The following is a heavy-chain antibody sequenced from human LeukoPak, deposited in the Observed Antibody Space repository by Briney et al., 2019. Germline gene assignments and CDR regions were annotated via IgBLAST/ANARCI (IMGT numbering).Heavy chain of an antibody. J-gene: IGHJ4*02. CDR1: GFSNYA. D-gene: IGHD6-13*01. CDR2: ISSNGDST. V-gene: IGHV3-64D*06. Sequence: GGSLRLSCSASGFSNYAIHWVRQAPGKGLDYVSVISSNGDSTYYADSVKGRFSISRDNSKSTLYLQMNSLRAEDTAVYYCVKQGPYTSSWYFEYWGLGTLVTVSS. CDR3: VKQGPYTSSWYFEY.